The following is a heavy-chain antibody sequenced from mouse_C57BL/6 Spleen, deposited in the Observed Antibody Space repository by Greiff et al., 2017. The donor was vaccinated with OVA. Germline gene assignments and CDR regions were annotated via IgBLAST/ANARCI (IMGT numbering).Heavy chain of an antibody. V-gene: IGHV1-14*01. J-gene: IGHJ1*03. D-gene: IGHD1-1*01. CDR2: IYPYNDGT. Sequence: EVQLQQSGPELVKPGASVKMSCKASGYTFTSYVMHWVKQKPGQGLEWIGYIYPYNDGTKYNEKFKGKATLTSDKSSSTAYMELSSLTSEDSAVYYGARTGYYGSDWYFDVWGTGTTVTVSS. CDR1: GYTFTSYV. CDR3: ARTGYYGSDWYFDV.